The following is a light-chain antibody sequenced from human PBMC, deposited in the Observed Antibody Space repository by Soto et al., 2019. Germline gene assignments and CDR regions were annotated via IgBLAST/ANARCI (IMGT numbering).Light chain of an antibody. V-gene: IGKV1-12*01. Sequence: DIQMTQSPSSVSASVGDRVTITCRASQVISSWLAWYQQIPGKAPKLLIFAASSLQSGVPSRFSGSGSGTDFTLTISSLQPEDFATYLCLQTNSFPLTFGGGTKVEI. CDR1: QVISSW. J-gene: IGKJ4*01. CDR2: AAS. CDR3: LQTNSFPLT.